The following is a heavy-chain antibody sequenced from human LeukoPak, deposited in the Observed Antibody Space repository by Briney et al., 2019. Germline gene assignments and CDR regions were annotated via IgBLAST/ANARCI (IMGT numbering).Heavy chain of an antibody. D-gene: IGHD3-22*01. V-gene: IGHV3-23*01. CDR1: GFTFSSYA. CDR2: ISGSGGST. J-gene: IGHJ3*02. Sequence: GGSLRLSCAASGFTFSSYAMSWVRQAPGKGLEWVSAISGSGGSTYYADSVKGRFTISRDNSKNTLYLQMSSLRAEDTAVYYCAKDLTIVVVYDAFDIWGQGTMVTVSS. CDR3: AKDLTIVVVYDAFDI.